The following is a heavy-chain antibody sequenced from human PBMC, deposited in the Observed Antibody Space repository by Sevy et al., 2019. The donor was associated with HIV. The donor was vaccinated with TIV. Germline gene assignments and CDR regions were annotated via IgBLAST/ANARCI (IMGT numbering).Heavy chain of an antibody. J-gene: IGHJ6*02. D-gene: IGHD6-13*01. CDR1: GFTFSSYA. Sequence: GGSLRLSYAASGFTFSSYAMHWVRQAPGKGLEWVAVISYDGSNKYYADSVKGRFTISRDNSKNTLYLQMNSLRAEDTAVYYCAREETAAYYYYYGMDVWGQWTTVTVSS. CDR2: ISYDGSNK. CDR3: AREETAAYYYYYGMDV. V-gene: IGHV3-30-3*01.